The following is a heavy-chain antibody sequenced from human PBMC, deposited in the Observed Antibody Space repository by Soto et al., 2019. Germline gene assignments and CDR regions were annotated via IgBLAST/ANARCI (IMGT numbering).Heavy chain of an antibody. D-gene: IGHD1-1*01. CDR3: ARDRKYNWNRVDYYGMDV. CDR2: ISAYNGNT. J-gene: IGHJ6*02. Sequence: QVQLVQSGAEVKKPGASVKVSCKASGYTFTSYGISWVRQAPGQGLEWMGWISAYNGNTNYAQKLQGRVTMTTDTATSTAYMELRSLRSDDTAVYYCARDRKYNWNRVDYYGMDVWGQGTTVTVSS. V-gene: IGHV1-18*01. CDR1: GYTFTSYG.